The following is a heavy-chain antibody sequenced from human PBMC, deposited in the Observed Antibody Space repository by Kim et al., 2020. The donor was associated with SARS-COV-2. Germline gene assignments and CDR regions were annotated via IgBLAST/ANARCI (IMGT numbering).Heavy chain of an antibody. CDR1: GYTLTELS. J-gene: IGHJ3*02. CDR3: ATTHSRYYYDRRDAFDI. Sequence: ASVKVSCKVSGYTLTELSMHWVRQAPGKGLEWMGGFDPEDGETIYAQKFQGRVTMTEDTSTDTAYMELSSLRSEDTAVYYCATTHSRYYYDRRDAFDIWGQGTMVTVSS. D-gene: IGHD3-22*01. CDR2: FDPEDGET. V-gene: IGHV1-24*01.